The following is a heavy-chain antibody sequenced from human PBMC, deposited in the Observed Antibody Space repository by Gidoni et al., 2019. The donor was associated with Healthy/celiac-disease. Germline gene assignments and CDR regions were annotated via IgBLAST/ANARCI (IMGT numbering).Heavy chain of an antibody. V-gene: IGHV1-3*01. CDR1: GYTFTSYA. CDR3: ARDGIVGATDWYFDL. J-gene: IGHJ2*01. Sequence: QVQLVQSGAEVKKPGASVQVSFKASGYTFTSYAMHWVRQAPGQRLEWMGWINAGNGNTKYSQKFQGRVTITRDTSASTAYMELSSLRSEDTAVYYCARDGIVGATDWYFDLWGRGTLVTVSS. CDR2: INAGNGNT. D-gene: IGHD1-26*01.